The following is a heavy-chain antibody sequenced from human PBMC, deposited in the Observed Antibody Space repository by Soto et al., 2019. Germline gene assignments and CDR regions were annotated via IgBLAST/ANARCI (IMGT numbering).Heavy chain of an antibody. V-gene: IGHV5-51*01. CDR1: GYSFPSYW. J-gene: IGHJ4*02. Sequence: GESLKISCKGSGYSFPSYWIVWVRQMPGKGLEWMGIIYPGDSDTRYSPSFQGQVTISADKSISNDYLQWSSLKAADNAMYYCARHRSYYDSSGYYSDYYFDYWGQGTLVTVSS. D-gene: IGHD3-22*01. CDR2: IYPGDSDT. CDR3: ARHRSYYDSSGYYSDYYFDY.